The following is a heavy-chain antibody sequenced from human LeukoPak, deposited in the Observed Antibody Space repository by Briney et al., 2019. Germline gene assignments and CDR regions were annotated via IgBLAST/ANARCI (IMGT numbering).Heavy chain of an antibody. CDR2: IYHSGST. J-gene: IGHJ4*02. CDR1: GYSISSGYY. CDR3: ARGPRGVVVMAY. Sequence: SETLSLTCGVSGYSISSGYYWGWIRQPPGKGLERIGSIYHSGSTYYNPSLKSRVTISVDTSKNQFSLKLSSVTAADTAVYYCARGPRGVVVMAYWGQGTLVTVSS. V-gene: IGHV4-38-2*01. D-gene: IGHD3-22*01.